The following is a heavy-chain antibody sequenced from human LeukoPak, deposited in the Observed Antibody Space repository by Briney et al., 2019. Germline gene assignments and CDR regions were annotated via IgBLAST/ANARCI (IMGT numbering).Heavy chain of an antibody. CDR3: AKDLITLTYSSGWSPFDY. V-gene: IGHV3-48*03. CDR1: GFTFSSYE. CDR2: ISSSGTTT. J-gene: IGHJ4*02. Sequence: PGGSLRLSCAASGFTFSSYEMNWVRQAPGKGLEWVSYISSSGTTTKYADSVKGRLTISRANAKNSVYLQMNSLRAEDTAVYYCAKDLITLTYSSGWSPFDYWGQGTLVTVSS. D-gene: IGHD6-19*01.